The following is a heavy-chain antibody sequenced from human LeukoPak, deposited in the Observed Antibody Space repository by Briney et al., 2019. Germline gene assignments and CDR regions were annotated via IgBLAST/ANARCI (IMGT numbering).Heavy chain of an antibody. CDR2: ISAYNGNT. CDR3: ARFTFWSGYYPFDY. V-gene: IGHV1-18*01. D-gene: IGHD3-3*01. J-gene: IGHJ4*02. Sequence: GQXLXXXGWISAYNGNTNYAQKLQGRVTMTTDTSTSTAYMELRSLRSDDTAVYYCARFTFWSGYYPFDYWGQGTLVTVSS.